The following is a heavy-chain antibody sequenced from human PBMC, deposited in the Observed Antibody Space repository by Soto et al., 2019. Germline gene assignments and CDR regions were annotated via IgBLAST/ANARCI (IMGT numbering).Heavy chain of an antibody. V-gene: IGHV1-8*02. D-gene: IGHD5-18*01. CDR2: MNPGSGDT. CDR1: GYTFTTTD. J-gene: IGHJ5*02. CDR3: ARMESFGSLNWFDP. Sequence: ASVTVSCAASGYTFTTTDVILLRQATGQGLEWMGWMNPGSGDTGYAQKFQGRVTMTRDISIATAYMELNSLTSEDTAIYYCARMESFGSLNWFDPWGQGTLVTVSS.